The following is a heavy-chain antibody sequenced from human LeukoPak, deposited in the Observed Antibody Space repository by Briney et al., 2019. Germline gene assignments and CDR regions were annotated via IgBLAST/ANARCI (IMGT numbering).Heavy chain of an antibody. V-gene: IGHV3-48*03. J-gene: IGHJ6*04. Sequence: GGSLRLSCAASGFTFDDYAMNWVRQAPGKGLEWVSYISSSGSTIYYADSVKGRFTISRDNAKNSLYLQMNSLRAEDTAVYYCAELGITMIGGVWGKGTTVTISS. D-gene: IGHD3-10*02. CDR3: AELGITMIGGV. CDR2: ISSSGSTI. CDR1: GFTFDDYA.